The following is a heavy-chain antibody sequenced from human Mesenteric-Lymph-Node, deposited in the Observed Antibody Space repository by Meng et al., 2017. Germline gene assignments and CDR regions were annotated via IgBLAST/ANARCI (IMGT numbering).Heavy chain of an antibody. D-gene: IGHD3-22*01. V-gene: IGHV3-30*04. CDR3: ARAYYDGRGRFDY. Sequence: GESLKISCAASGFTFSSFAMVWVRQAPGKGLDWVAVIGHGGINKFYADSVKGRFTISRDNSNSALYLQMDSLREDDTAFYFCARAYYDGRGRFDYWGQGTLVTVSS. CDR1: GFTFSSFA. J-gene: IGHJ4*02. CDR2: IGHGGINK.